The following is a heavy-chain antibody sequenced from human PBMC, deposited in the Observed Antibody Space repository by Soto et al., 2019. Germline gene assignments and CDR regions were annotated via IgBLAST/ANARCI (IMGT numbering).Heavy chain of an antibody. CDR2: ISAYNGNT. J-gene: IGHJ4*02. V-gene: IGHV1-18*01. D-gene: IGHD3-16*02. CDR3: AREFLRGRLDYVWGSYREFDY. CDR1: GYTFTSYG. Sequence: ASVKVSCKASGYTFTSYGISWVRQAPGQGLEWMGWISAYNGNTNYAQKLQGRVTMTTDTSTSTAYMELRSLRSDDTAVYYCAREFLRGRLDYVWGSYREFDYWGQGTLVTVSS.